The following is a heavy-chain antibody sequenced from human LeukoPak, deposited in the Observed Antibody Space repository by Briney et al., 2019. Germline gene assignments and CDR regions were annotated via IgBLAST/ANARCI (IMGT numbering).Heavy chain of an antibody. Sequence: GGPLRLSCAASGFTFSSYGIHWVRQAPGKGLEWVAFIRYDGSNKYYTDSVKGRFTISRDNSKNTLYLQMNSLRAEDTAVYYCAKGRGWEASYYYYYMDVWGKGTTVTISS. V-gene: IGHV3-30*02. CDR1: GFTFSSYG. D-gene: IGHD1-26*01. CDR2: IRYDGSNK. CDR3: AKGRGWEASYYYYYMDV. J-gene: IGHJ6*03.